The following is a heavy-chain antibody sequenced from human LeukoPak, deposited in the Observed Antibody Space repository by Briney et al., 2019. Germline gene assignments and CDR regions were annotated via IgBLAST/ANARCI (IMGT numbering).Heavy chain of an antibody. CDR1: GYTFTSYD. V-gene: IGHV1-8*03. Sequence: GASVKVSCKASGYTFTSYDINWVRQATGQGLEWMGWMNPNSGNTGYAQKFQGRVTITRNTSISTAYMELSSLRSEDTAVYYCARAYYYDSSGYTYAFDIWGQGTMVTVSS. D-gene: IGHD3-22*01. CDR3: ARAYYYDSSGYTYAFDI. J-gene: IGHJ3*02. CDR2: MNPNSGNT.